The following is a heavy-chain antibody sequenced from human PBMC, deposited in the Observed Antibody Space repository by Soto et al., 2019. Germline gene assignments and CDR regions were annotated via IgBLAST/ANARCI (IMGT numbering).Heavy chain of an antibody. CDR1: GFNFSRDG. V-gene: IGHV3-23*01. J-gene: IGHJ4*02. D-gene: IGHD4-17*01. CDR2: ITDNGGST. CDR3: AKERATTTAFDY. Sequence: GGSLRLSCAVSGFNFSRDGMSCVRQAPGKGLEWVSLITDNGGSTYYADSVKGRFTISRDNTKNTLFLQMNSLRAEDTAVYYCAKERATTTAFDYWGQGALVTVSS.